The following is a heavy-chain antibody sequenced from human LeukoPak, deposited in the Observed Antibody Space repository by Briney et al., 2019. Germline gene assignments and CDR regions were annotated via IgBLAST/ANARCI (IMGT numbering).Heavy chain of an antibody. CDR1: GFTFNIYA. CDR2: ISETSRKT. V-gene: IGHV3-23*01. J-gene: IGHJ1*01. D-gene: IGHD5-24*01. Sequence: GGSLRLSCAASGFTFNIYAMSWVRQAPEKGLEWVSAISETSRKTYYADPVKGRFTISRDNSKNTLYLLMNDLRDEDTAVYYCVQEARRDGYKLAPVAEHWGQGTLVTVSS. CDR3: VQEARRDGYKLAPVAEH.